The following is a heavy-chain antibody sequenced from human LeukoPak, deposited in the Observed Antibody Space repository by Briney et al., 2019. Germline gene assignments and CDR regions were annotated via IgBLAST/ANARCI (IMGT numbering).Heavy chain of an antibody. D-gene: IGHD2/OR15-2a*01. CDR2: INSDGSWT. V-gene: IGHV3-74*01. Sequence: PGGSLRLSCAASGNYWMHWVRQAPGKGLVWASHINSDGSWTSYADSVKGRFTISKDNAKNTVYLQMNNLRAEDTAVYYCVSFYETDWGRGTLVTVSS. CDR3: VSFYETD. J-gene: IGHJ4*02. CDR1: GNYW.